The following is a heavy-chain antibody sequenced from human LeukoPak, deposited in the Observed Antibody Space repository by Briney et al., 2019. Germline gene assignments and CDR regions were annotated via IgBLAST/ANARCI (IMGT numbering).Heavy chain of an antibody. Sequence: PGGSLRLSCAASGFTFSSYWMHWVRQAPGKGLVWVSRINSDGSSTSYADSVKGRFTISRDNAKNSLYLQMNSLRAEDTAVYYCALLCERSRQTGDSVDYWGQGTLVTVSS. V-gene: IGHV3-74*01. CDR3: ALLCERSRQTGDSVDY. CDR2: INSDGSST. J-gene: IGHJ4*02. CDR1: GFTFSSYW. D-gene: IGHD4-17*01.